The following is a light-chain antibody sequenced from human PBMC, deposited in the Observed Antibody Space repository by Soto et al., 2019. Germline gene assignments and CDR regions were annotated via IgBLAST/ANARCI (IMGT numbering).Light chain of an antibody. CDR3: QQYNYRPPA. V-gene: IGKV3-15*01. CDR1: QSGSGN. CDR2: GSS. Sequence: EIVMTQSPATLSVSPGERAALSCRASQSGSGNLAWYQQTPGQAPRLLIYGSSTTATGIPDRFSGSGFGTEFTLTISSLKSEDFAVYYCQQYNYRPPAFGQGTRLEIK. J-gene: IGKJ5*01.